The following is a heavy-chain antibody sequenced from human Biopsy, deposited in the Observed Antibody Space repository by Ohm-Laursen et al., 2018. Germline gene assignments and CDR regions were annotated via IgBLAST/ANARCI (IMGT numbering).Heavy chain of an antibody. Sequence: SETLSLTWTVSGDSISGYYWTWIRQPPGKGLEWIGHVYNGGITNYNPSLKSRVTISKDTSKNQFSLQVNSVTAADTAVYYCARTPRDSFWSGSYKRGLWFDPWGQGTLVIVSS. CDR3: ARTPRDSFWSGSYKRGLWFDP. J-gene: IGHJ5*02. CDR1: GDSISGYY. D-gene: IGHD3-3*01. CDR2: VYNGGIT. V-gene: IGHV4-59*01.